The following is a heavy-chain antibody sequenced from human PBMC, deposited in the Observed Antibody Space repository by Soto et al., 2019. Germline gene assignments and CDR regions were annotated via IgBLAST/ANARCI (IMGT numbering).Heavy chain of an antibody. CDR1: GFTFSNYG. V-gene: IGHV3-23*01. Sequence: GSLRLSCAASGFTFSNYGMSWVRQAPGKGLEWVSALPEIGTNTYYADSVKGRFTISRDNSKNTLFLQINNLRAGDTAVYYCAKKSGVGATWYFDYWGQGTLVTVSS. J-gene: IGHJ4*02. CDR2: LPEIGTNT. CDR3: AKKSGVGATWYFDY. D-gene: IGHD1-26*01.